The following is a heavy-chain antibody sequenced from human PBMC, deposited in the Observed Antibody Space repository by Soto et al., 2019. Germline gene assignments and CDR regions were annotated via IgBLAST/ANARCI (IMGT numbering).Heavy chain of an antibody. D-gene: IGHD3-3*01. CDR2: ISYDGSNK. CDR3: ARDPMYYDFWSGYYHTGYYYYGMDV. V-gene: IGHV3-30-3*01. Sequence: PGGSLRLSCAASGFTFSSYAMHWARQAPGKGLEWVAVISYDGSNKYYADSVKGRFTISRDNSKNTLYLQTNSLRAEDTAVYYCARDPMYYDFWSGYYHTGYYYYGMDVWGQGTTVTVSS. J-gene: IGHJ6*02. CDR1: GFTFSSYA.